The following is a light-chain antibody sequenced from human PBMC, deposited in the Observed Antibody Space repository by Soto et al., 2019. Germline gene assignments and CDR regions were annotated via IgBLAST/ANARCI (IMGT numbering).Light chain of an antibody. Sequence: QSALTQPASVSGSPGQSITISCTGTSSDVGGYNSVSWYQQHPGKAPKLMIYEVSNRPSGVSNRFSGSKSGNTASLTISGLQADDEADYYCSSYTGSSTLDFGTGTKLTVL. CDR2: EVS. CDR1: SSDVGGYNS. CDR3: SSYTGSSTLD. V-gene: IGLV2-14*01. J-gene: IGLJ1*01.